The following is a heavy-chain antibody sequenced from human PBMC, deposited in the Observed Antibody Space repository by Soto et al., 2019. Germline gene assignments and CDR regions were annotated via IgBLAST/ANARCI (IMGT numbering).Heavy chain of an antibody. Sequence: GGSLRLSCAASGFTFSSYGMHWVRQAPGKGLAWVAVIWYDGSNKYYADSVKARFTISRDNSNNTLYLQMHSLTAEDTAVYYCVRDLDIRDAYNPPGYGGLGTLATISS. CDR1: GFTFSSYG. CDR3: VRDLDIRDAYNPPGY. V-gene: IGHV3-33*01. J-gene: IGHJ4*02. D-gene: IGHD1-1*01. CDR2: IWYDGSNK.